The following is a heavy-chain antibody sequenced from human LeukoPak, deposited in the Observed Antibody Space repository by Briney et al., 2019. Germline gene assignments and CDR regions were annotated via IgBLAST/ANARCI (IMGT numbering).Heavy chain of an antibody. D-gene: IGHD6-13*01. CDR3: AKSARYSSSWYPPFDY. J-gene: IGHJ4*02. CDR2: ISGSGGST. V-gene: IGHV3-23*01. CDR1: GFTFSSYA. Sequence: PGGSLRLSCAASGFTFSSYAISWVRQAPGKGLEWVSGISGSGGSTYYADSVKGRFTISRDNSKNTLYLQMNSLRAEDTAVYYCAKSARYSSSWYPPFDYWGQGTLVTVSS.